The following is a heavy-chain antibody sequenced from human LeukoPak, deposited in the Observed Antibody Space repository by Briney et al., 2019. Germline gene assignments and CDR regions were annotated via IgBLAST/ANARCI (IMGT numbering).Heavy chain of an antibody. D-gene: IGHD2-15*01. CDR2: IHHSGTI. V-gene: IGHV4-61*08. J-gene: IGHJ4*02. Sequence: SQTLSLTCTVSGGSISNGDYYWSWIRQHPGKGLEWIGYIHHSGTINYNPSLKSRVTISMDTSKNQFSLKMSSVTAAETAVYYCARDRGSAGGFDYWGRGTLVTVSS. CDR3: ARDRGSAGGFDY. CDR1: GGSISNGDYY.